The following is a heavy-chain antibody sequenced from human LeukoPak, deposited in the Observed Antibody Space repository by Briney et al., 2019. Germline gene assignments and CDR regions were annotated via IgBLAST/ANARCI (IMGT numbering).Heavy chain of an antibody. D-gene: IGHD2-2*01. V-gene: IGHV3-74*01. J-gene: IGHJ4*02. Sequence: GGSLRLSCAASGSYWMHWVRQAPGKGLVWVSHITRDGSWTGYADSVKGRFTISKDNAKNTVYLQMNNLRAEDTAVYYCVSFYETYWGRGTLVTVSS. CDR1: GSYW. CDR2: ITRDGSWT. CDR3: VSFYETY.